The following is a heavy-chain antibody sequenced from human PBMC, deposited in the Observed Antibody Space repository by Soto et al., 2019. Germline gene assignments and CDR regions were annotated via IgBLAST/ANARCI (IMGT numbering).Heavy chain of an antibody. CDR1: GFTFSSYW. J-gene: IGHJ4*02. CDR3: ARNAPKVNVLRYFDLKNMAPDY. V-gene: IGHV3-74*01. CDR2: INSDGSST. Sequence: PGGSLRLSCAASGFTFSSYWMHWVRQAPGKGLVWVSRINSDGSSTSYADSVKGRFTISRDNAKNTLYLQMNSLRAEDTAVYYCARNAPKVNVLRYFDLKNMAPDYWGQGTLVTVSS. D-gene: IGHD3-9*01.